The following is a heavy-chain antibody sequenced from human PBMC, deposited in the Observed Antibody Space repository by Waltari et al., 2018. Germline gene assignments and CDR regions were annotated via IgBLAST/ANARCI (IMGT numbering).Heavy chain of an antibody. Sequence: QLQLQESGPGLVKPSETLSLTCTVSGGSISGSSHDWGWVRQPPGKGLEWFGNIYYSGNTYYHPSLKSRVIISVDTSKDQFFLKLRSVTAADTAVYYCARRGDCGNDCYTFDYWGQGTLVTVSS. D-gene: IGHD2-21*01. V-gene: IGHV4-39*01. J-gene: IGHJ4*02. CDR3: ARRGDCGNDCYTFDY. CDR1: GGSISGSSHD. CDR2: IYYSGNT.